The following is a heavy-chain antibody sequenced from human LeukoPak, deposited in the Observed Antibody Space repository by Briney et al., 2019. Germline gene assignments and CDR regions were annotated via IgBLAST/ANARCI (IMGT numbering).Heavy chain of an antibody. CDR2: ISRGSDHI. Sequence: GGSLRLSCAASGFTFSSYAMNWVRQAPGKGLEWVSSISRGSDHIFYADSMKGRFTISRDNAKNSLYLQMNSLRAEDTAVYYCARAPSIITTWGQGTLVTVSS. CDR1: GFTFSSYA. J-gene: IGHJ4*02. D-gene: IGHD3-22*01. V-gene: IGHV3-21*01. CDR3: ARAPSIITT.